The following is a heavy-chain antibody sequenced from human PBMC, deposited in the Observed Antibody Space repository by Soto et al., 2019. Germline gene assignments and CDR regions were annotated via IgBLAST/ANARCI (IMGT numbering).Heavy chain of an antibody. D-gene: IGHD2-21*02. CDR1: GYSFSSYA. V-gene: IGHV1-18*01. Sequence: ASVKVSCKASGYSFSSYAISWVRQAPGQGLEWMGWISAHNGKTNYPQKLQGRVTMTTDTSTSTAYMELRSLRSDDTAVYYCARGRGTVVTPEYFQHWGQGTLVTVSS. CDR3: ARGRGTVVTPEYFQH. J-gene: IGHJ1*01. CDR2: ISAHNGKT.